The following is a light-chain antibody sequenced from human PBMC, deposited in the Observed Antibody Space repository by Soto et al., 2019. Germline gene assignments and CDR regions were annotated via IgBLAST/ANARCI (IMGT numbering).Light chain of an antibody. CDR3: QQTYSSPIT. CDR1: QVISSR. V-gene: IGKV1D-16*01. J-gene: IGKJ5*01. Sequence: IELTHSPSSLSASVGDTVTLTCRASQVISSRLAWYQQKPEKAPKSMIYEASSLQSGVPSRFSGSGSGTDFTLTISSLQPEDVATYYCQQTYSSPITLGQGTRLEIK. CDR2: EAS.